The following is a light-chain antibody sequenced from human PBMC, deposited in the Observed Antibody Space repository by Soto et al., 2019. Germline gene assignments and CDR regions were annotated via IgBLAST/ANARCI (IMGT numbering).Light chain of an antibody. CDR2: HVS. J-gene: IGKJ1*01. CDR3: QQHNSFSWK. V-gene: IGKV1-5*01. CDR1: QSISNW. Sequence: DIQMTQSPSTLSASVGDRVTITCRASQSISNWLAWYQQKPGNVPKLLIYHVSNLENEVPSRFSGSGSGAEFTLTITSLQPDDFATYYCQQHNSFSWKFGQGTKVEIK.